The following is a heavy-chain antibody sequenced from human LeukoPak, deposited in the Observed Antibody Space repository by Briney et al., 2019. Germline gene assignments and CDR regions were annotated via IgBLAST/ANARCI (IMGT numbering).Heavy chain of an antibody. CDR2: VHLNGAA. CDR1: GGSITTTNW. V-gene: IGHV4-4*02. D-gene: IGHD1-26*01. Sequence: SETLSLTCAVSGGSITTTNWWSWVRQPPGKGLEWIGEVHLNGAANYNPSLESRFSMSIDKSNNHLSLEVTSVTAADTAMYYCTRESGASSPFGFWGQGTLVTVSS. CDR3: TRESGASSPFGF. J-gene: IGHJ4*02.